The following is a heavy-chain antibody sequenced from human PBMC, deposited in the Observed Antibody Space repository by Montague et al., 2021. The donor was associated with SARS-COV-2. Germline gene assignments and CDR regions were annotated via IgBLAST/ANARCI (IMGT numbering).Heavy chain of an antibody. CDR2: INHGGTA. V-gene: IGHV4-34*01. CDR1: GGSFSGYF. Sequence: SETLSLTCAVYGGSFSGYFWSWIRQTPGRGLEWIGEINHGGTADYNPSLKSRVTLSVDTSKAQFSLILTSVTAADTAVYYCARERGRGVDYFDPWGQGTLVPSPQ. D-gene: IGHD4-11*01. CDR3: ARERGRGVDYFDP. J-gene: IGHJ5*02.